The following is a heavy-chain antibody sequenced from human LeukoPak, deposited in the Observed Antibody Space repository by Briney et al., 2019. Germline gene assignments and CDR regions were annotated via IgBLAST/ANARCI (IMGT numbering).Heavy chain of an antibody. CDR1: GFTFSNYA. CDR3: ARAGGRVGYNPLDN. J-gene: IGHJ4*02. CDR2: ISYDGSNK. V-gene: IGHV3-30*04. Sequence: PGGSLRLSCAASGFTFSNYAMHWVRQAPGKGLEWVAFISYDGSNKYDADSVRGRFTISRDNSKNTLYLQMNSLRAEDTAVYYCARAGGRVGYNPLDNWGQGTLVTVSS. D-gene: IGHD5-24*01.